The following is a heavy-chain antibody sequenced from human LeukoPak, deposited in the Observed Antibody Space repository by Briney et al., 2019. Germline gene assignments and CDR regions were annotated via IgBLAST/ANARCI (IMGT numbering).Heavy chain of an antibody. V-gene: IGHV4-39*07. J-gene: IGHJ4*02. D-gene: IGHD6-13*01. CDR1: GGSISSSSYY. CDR3: ARFSSIAAAFDY. CDR2: IYYSGST. Sequence: SETLSLTCIVSGGSISSSSYYWGWIRQPPGKGLEWIGTIYYSGSTYYNPSLKSRVTISVDTSKKQFSLNLSSVTAADTAVYYCARFSSIAAAFDYWGLGTLVTVSS.